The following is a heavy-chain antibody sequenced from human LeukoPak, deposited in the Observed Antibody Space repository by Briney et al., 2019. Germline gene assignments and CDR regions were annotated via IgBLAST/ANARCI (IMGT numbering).Heavy chain of an antibody. J-gene: IGHJ4*02. CDR1: GGSISSYY. CDR2: IYYSGST. V-gene: IGHV4-59*08. Sequence: SETLSLTCTVSGGSISSYYWSWIRQPPGKGLEWIGYIYYSGSTNYNPSLKSRVTISVDTSKNQFSLKLSSVTAADTAVYYCARHWGPVPAVFDYWGQGTLVTVSS. CDR3: ARHWGPVPAVFDY. D-gene: IGHD2-2*01.